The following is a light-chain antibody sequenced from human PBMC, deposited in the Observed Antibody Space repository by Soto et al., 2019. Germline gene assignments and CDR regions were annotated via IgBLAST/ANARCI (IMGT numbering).Light chain of an antibody. V-gene: IGKV3-20*01. CDR1: QSFSSHF. Sequence: EIVLTQSPGTLSLSPGERATLSSRASQSFSSHFLAWYQQRPGQAPRLLIYAASSRATGIPDRFSGSASGTDFTLTISRLEPEDFAMYYCQQYAISHRTFGQGTKVE. CDR2: AAS. CDR3: QQYAISHRT. J-gene: IGKJ1*01.